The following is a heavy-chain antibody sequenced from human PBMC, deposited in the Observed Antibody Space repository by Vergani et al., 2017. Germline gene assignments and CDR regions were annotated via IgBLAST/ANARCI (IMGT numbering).Heavy chain of an antibody. Sequence: VHLVESGGGLVQPGGSLRLSCAASGFTFSSYSMNWVRQAPGKGLEWVSYISSSSSTIYYADSVKGRFTISRDNAKNSLYLQMNSLRAEDTAVYYCARELQNEDSSGYSGYWGQGTLVTVSS. CDR2: ISSSSSTI. CDR1: GFTFSSYS. D-gene: IGHD3-22*01. J-gene: IGHJ4*02. CDR3: ARELQNEDSSGYSGY. V-gene: IGHV3-48*01.